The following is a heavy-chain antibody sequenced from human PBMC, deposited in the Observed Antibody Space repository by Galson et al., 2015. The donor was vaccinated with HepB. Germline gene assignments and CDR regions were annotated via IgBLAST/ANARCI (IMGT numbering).Heavy chain of an antibody. CDR1: GFTFDDYA. CDR2: ITWNSDII. J-gene: IGHJ6*02. Sequence: SLRLSCAASGFTFDDYAMYWVRLTPGKGLEWVSGITWNSDIIGYADSVKGRFTISRDNAKKSLYLQMNSLRAEDTALYFCAKDMRYCSSISCSTQGYNYYYGMDVWGQGTTVTVSS. CDR3: AKDMRYCSSISCSTQGYNYYYGMDV. D-gene: IGHD2-2*01. V-gene: IGHV3-9*01.